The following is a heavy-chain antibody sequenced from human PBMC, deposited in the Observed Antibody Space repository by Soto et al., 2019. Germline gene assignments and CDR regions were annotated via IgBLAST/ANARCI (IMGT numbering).Heavy chain of an antibody. CDR3: ARSVFP. Sequence: SEILSLTCNVSGGSISSGCSYWSWIRQHPGKGLEWIGYIYYSGNTYYNPSLKSRVTISVDTSKNQFSLKLTSVTAADTAVYYCARSVFPWGQGTLVTVSS. CDR2: IYYSGNT. V-gene: IGHV4-31*03. J-gene: IGHJ5*02. CDR1: GGSISSGCSY.